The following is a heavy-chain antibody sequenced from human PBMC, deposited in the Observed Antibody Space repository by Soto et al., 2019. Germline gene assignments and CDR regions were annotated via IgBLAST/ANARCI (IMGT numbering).Heavy chain of an antibody. Sequence: QVQLQESGPGLVKPSHTLSLTCTVSGGSISSGDYYWSWIRQPPGKGLEWIGYIYYSGSTYYNPSLKSRVNISVDTCKNQFALKLSSVTAADTAVYYCARVETDTAMVTAFDPWGQGTLVTVSS. J-gene: IGHJ5*02. CDR3: ARVETDTAMVTAFDP. D-gene: IGHD5-18*01. CDR1: GGSISSGDYY. CDR2: IYYSGST. V-gene: IGHV4-30-4*01.